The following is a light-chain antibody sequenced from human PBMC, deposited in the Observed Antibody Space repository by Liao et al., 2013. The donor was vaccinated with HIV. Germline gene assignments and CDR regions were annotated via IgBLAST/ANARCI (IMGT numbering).Light chain of an antibody. CDR1: DIGGKS. Sequence: SYELTQPPSVSVAPGKTARMTCGGDDIGGKSVHWYQQQPGQAPVLVITYDTERPSGIPERFSGSNSGNTATLTISRVEAGDEADYYCQVWDSPSDHRVFGGGDQADR. J-gene: IGLJ3*02. CDR2: YDT. V-gene: IGLV3-21*04. CDR3: QVWDSPSDHRV.